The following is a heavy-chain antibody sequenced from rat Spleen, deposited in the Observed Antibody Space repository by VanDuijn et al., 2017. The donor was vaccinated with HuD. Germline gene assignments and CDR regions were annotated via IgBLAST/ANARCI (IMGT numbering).Heavy chain of an antibody. CDR3: TRDPFDY. J-gene: IGHJ2*01. Sequence: EVQLVESGGGLVQPGRSMKLSCAASGLTFSNYYMAWVRQAPTKGLEWVASITSSGGGTYYPDSVKGRFTISRDNVKSTLYLQMNSLRSEDTATYYCTRDPFDYWGQGVMVTVSS. V-gene: IGHV5-25*01. CDR1: GLTFSNYY. CDR2: ITSSGGGT.